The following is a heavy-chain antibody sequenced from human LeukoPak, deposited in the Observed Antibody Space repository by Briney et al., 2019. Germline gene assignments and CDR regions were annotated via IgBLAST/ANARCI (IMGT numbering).Heavy chain of an antibody. CDR1: GYTFTGYY. V-gene: IGHV1-18*04. J-gene: IGHJ5*02. Sequence: ASVKVSCKASGYTFTGYYMHWVRQAPAQGLEWMGWISAYNGNTNYAQKLQGRVTMTTDTSTSTAYMELRSLRSDDTAAYYCARDITYSYGRHNWFDPWGQGTLVTVSS. D-gene: IGHD5-18*01. CDR2: ISAYNGNT. CDR3: ARDITYSYGRHNWFDP.